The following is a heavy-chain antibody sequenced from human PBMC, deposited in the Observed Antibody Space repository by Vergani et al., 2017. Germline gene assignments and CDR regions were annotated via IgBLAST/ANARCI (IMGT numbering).Heavy chain of an antibody. CDR3: ARIDITMVRGVISYYFAY. D-gene: IGHD3-10*01. CDR1: GFSLSNARMG. Sequence: QVTLKESGPVLVKPTETLTLTCTVSGFSLSNARMGVSWIRQPPGKALEWLAHIFSNDEKSYSTSLKSRLTISNDTSKSQVVLTMTNMDPVDTATYYCARIDITMVRGVISYYFAYWGQGTLLTVSS. J-gene: IGHJ4*02. V-gene: IGHV2-26*01. CDR2: IFSNDEK.